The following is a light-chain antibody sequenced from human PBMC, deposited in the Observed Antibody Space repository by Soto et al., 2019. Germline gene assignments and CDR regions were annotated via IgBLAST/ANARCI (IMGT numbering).Light chain of an antibody. J-gene: IGKJ2*01. Sequence: EIVLTQSPGSLSLSPGERVTLSCRASKRVLSNCLAWYQQKPGQAPRLLMHGASIRAAGVPDRFSGSGFGTDFTLTISRLEPEDFAVYFCQRHGNSPGFTFVQGTKLEL. CDR2: GAS. V-gene: IGKV3-20*01. CDR3: QRHGNSPGFT. CDR1: KRVLSNC.